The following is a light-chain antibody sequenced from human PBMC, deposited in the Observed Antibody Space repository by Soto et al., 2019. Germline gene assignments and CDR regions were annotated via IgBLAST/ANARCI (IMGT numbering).Light chain of an antibody. CDR1: SSDVGGYNY. J-gene: IGLJ2*01. V-gene: IGLV2-14*01. Sequence: QSVLTQPASVSGSPGQSITISCTGTSSDVGGYNYVSWYQQHPGKAPKLMIFEVSNRPSGVSNRFSGSKSGNTASLTISGLQAEDEADYYCSSYKGSSTVFGGGTKLTVL. CDR2: EVS. CDR3: SSYKGSSTV.